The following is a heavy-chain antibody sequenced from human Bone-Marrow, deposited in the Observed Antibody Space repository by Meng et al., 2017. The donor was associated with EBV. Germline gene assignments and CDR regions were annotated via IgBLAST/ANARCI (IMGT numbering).Heavy chain of an antibody. J-gene: IGHJ5*02. CDR3: ARGKGSSWYNWFDP. CDR2: MNPNSGNT. CDR1: GYTFTSYD. D-gene: IGHD6-13*01. V-gene: IGHV1-8*01. Sequence: QVQLVQSGAEVKKPGASVKVSCKAAGYTFTSYDINWVRQATGQGLEWMGWMNPNSGNTGYAQKFQGRVTMTRNTSISTAYMELSSLKAEDTAVYYCARGKGSSWYNWFDPWGQGTLVTVSS.